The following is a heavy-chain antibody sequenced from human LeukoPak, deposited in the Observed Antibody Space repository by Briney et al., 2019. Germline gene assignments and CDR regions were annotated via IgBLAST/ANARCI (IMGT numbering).Heavy chain of an antibody. J-gene: IGHJ4*02. CDR2: ISSSSSYI. D-gene: IGHD2-15*01. CDR1: GFTFSSYS. V-gene: IGHV3-21*01. Sequence: GGSLRLSCAASGFTFSSYSMNWVRQAPGKGLEWVSSISSSSSYIYYADSVKGRFTISRDNAKNSLYLQMNSLRAEDTAVYYCARVARDIVVVVAATPSYRFDYWGQGTLVTVSS. CDR3: ARVARDIVVVVAATPSYRFDY.